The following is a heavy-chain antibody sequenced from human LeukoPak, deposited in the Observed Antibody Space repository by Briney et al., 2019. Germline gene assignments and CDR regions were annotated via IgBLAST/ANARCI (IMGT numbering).Heavy chain of an antibody. V-gene: IGHV1-46*01. CDR2: INPSDGTT. D-gene: IGHD3-16*01. Sequence: ASVKVSCKASGYTFTTYRVHWVRQAPGQGLEWMGAINPSDGTTSYAQRFQGRVTTTRDTSTSTVYMELSSLTSEDTAVYYCASKRGDVWGQGTLVTVSS. CDR1: GYTFTTYR. J-gene: IGHJ4*02. CDR3: ASKRGDV.